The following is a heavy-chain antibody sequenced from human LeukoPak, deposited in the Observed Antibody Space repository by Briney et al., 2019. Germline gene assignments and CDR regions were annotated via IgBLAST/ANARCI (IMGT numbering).Heavy chain of an antibody. CDR3: ARVEIVSGYSYGSDY. J-gene: IGHJ4*02. CDR1: GFTFSSYS. CDR2: ISSSSSTI. D-gene: IGHD5-18*01. V-gene: IGHV3-48*01. Sequence: GGFLRLSCAASGFTFSSYSMNWVRQAPGKGLEWVSYISSSSSTIYYADSVKGRFTISRDNAKNSLYLQMNSLRAEDTAVYYCARVEIVSGYSYGSDYWGQGTLVTVSS.